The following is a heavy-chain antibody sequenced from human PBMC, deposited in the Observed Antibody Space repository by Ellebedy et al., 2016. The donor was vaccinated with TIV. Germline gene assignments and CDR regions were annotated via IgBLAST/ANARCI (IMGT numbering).Heavy chain of an antibody. J-gene: IGHJ4*02. CDR3: AKDILRWAFDY. CDR2: IGNSDET. V-gene: IGHV3-23*01. D-gene: IGHD4-23*01. Sequence: GGSLRLXCAASGFTFSSYWMHWVRQAPGKGLEWVSAIGNSDETYYADSVKGRFTISRDSSKNTLYLQMNTLRAEDTALYYCAKDILRWAFDYWGQGTLVTVSS. CDR1: GFTFSSYW.